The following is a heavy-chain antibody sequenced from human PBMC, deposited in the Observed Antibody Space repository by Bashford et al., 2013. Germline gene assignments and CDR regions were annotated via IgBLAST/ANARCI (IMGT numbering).Heavy chain of an antibody. Sequence: GGSLRLSCAASGFTFGSYGMNWVRQAPGKGLEWVSFISSSSSNIYYADSVKGRFTISRDNAKNSLYLQMNSLRDEDTAVYYCARALQANYGSGSYYWGRGNPGHRLL. D-gene: IGHD3-10*01. V-gene: IGHV3-48*02. CDR2: ISSSSSNI. J-gene: IGHJ4*02. CDR1: GFTFGSYG. CDR3: ARALQANYGSGSYY.